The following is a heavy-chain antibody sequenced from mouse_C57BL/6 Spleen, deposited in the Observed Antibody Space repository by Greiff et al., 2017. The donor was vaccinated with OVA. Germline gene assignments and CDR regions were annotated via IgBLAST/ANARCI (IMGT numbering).Heavy chain of an antibody. CDR1: GYSFTGYY. D-gene: IGHD1-1*01. CDR3: ASSRSLDY. J-gene: IGHJ2*01. CDR2: INPSTGGT. V-gene: IGHV1-42*01. Sequence: VQLQQSGPELVKPGASVKISCKASGYSFTGYYMNWVKQSPEKSLEWIGEINPSTGGTTYNQKFKAKATLTVDKSSSTAYMQLKSLTSEDSAVYYCASSRSLDYWGQGTTLTVSS.